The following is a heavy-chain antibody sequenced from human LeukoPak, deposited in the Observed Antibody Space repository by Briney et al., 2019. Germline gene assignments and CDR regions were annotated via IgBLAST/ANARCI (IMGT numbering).Heavy chain of an antibody. CDR1: GFTFSDYW. CDR2: ISYDGSNE. CDR3: ARKKAPSSLSPFDY. D-gene: IGHD6-6*01. V-gene: IGHV3-30*03. J-gene: IGHJ4*02. Sequence: GALRLSCAASGFTFSDYWMSWVRQAPGKGLEWVAIISYDGSNEYYADSVKGRFTISRDNSKNTLYLQMNSLRAADTAVYYWARKKAPSSLSPFDYWARGPLVTVS.